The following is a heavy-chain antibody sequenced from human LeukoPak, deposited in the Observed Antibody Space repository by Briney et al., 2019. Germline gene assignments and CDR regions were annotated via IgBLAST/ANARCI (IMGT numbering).Heavy chain of an antibody. D-gene: IGHD2-2*01. CDR2: INPNSGGT. CDR1: GYTFTGYY. J-gene: IGHJ6*02. CDR3: AREQPADNYYGMDV. V-gene: IGHV1-2*06. Sequence: ASVKVSCKASGYTFTGYYMHWVRQAPGQGLEWMGRINPNSGGTNYAQKFQGRVTMTRDTSISTAYMELSSLRSDDTAVYYCAREQPADNYYGMDVWGRGTTVTVSS.